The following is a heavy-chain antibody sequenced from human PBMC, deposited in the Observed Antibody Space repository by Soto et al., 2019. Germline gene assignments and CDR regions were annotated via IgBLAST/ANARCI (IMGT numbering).Heavy chain of an antibody. CDR3: ASRWFSS. CDR1: GFTFSDYY. J-gene: IGHJ5*01. V-gene: IGHV3-72*01. Sequence: EVQLVESGGGLVQPGESLRLSCAASGFTFSDYYMEWVRQAPGKGLEWVGRIRDKANSYTTQYAASVNGRFTISRDDSKNSLYLQMNSLKTEDTDVYYCASRWFSSWGQGTLVTVSS. CDR2: IRDKANSYTT.